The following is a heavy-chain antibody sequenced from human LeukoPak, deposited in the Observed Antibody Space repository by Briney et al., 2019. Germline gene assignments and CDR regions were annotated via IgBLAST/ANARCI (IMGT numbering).Heavy chain of an antibody. J-gene: IGHJ4*02. CDR3: AKSRTGYQLLSPFDY. CDR2: IRYDGSNK. V-gene: IGHV3-30*02. Sequence: GGSLRPSCAASGFTFSSYGMHWVRQAPGKGLEWVAFIRYDGSNKYYADSVKGRFTISRDNSKNTLYLQMNSLRAEDAAVYYCAKSRTGYQLLSPFDYWGQGTLVTVSS. CDR1: GFTFSSYG. D-gene: IGHD2-2*01.